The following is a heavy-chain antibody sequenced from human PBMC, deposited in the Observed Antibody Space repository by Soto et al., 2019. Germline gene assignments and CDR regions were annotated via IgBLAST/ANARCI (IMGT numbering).Heavy chain of an antibody. CDR2: IIPIFGTA. V-gene: IGHV1-69*13. CDR3: ARAHCGGDCYSGVDY. CDR1: GGTFSSYA. Sequence: SVKVSCKASGGTFSSYAISWVRQAPGQGLEWMGGIIPIFGTANYAQKFQGRVTITADESTSTAYMELSRLRSDDTAVYYCARAHCGGDCYSGVDYWGQGTLVTVSS. D-gene: IGHD2-21*02. J-gene: IGHJ4*02.